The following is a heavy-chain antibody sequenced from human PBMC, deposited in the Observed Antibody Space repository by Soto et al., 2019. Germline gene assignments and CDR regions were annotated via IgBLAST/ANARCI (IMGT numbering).Heavy chain of an antibody. V-gene: IGHV4-59*01. CDR2: IYYSGST. J-gene: IGHJ5*02. CDR3: ARGLSSRGCSYGYPYNWFDP. D-gene: IGHD5-18*01. Sequence: SETLSLTCTVSGGSISSYYWSWIRQPPGKGLEWIGYIYYSGSTNYNPSLKSRVTISVDTSKNQFSLKLSSVTAADTAVYYCARGLSSRGCSYGYPYNWFDPWGQGTLVTVSS. CDR1: GGSISSYY.